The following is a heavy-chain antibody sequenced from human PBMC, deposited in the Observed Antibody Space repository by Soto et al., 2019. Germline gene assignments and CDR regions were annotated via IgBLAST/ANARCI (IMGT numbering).Heavy chain of an antibody. CDR2: IYSGGST. CDR3: ARGLHSSESCYLSLAAY. Sequence: EVQGMESGGGLVQPGGALRLSCAASGFTVSSSYMTWVRQAPGKGLEWVSVIYSGGSTYYADSVKGRFRISRDNSNHSLFPQMDNLRAEDTAVYYCARGLHSSESCYLSLAAYWGHGTLVTVSS. CDR1: GFTVSSSY. D-gene: IGHD4-4*01. V-gene: IGHV3-66*01. J-gene: IGHJ4*01.